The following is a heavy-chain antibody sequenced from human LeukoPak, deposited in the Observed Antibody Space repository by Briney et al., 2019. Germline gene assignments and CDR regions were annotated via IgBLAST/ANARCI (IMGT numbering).Heavy chain of an antibody. J-gene: IGHJ4*02. V-gene: IGHV3-7*03. Sequence: GGSLRLSCVASGFTFGKYWMSWVRQAPGKGLEWVANIKLEGSEKNYVDSVKGRFTISRDNTKNSLYLQMNSLRAEDTAVYYCAKDITWGTLYYFDYWGLGTLVTVSS. CDR2: IKLEGSEK. CDR1: GFTFGKYW. CDR3: AKDITWGTLYYFDY. D-gene: IGHD3-16*01.